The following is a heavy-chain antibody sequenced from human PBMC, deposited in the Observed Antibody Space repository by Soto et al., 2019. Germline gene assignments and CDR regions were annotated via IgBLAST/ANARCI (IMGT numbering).Heavy chain of an antibody. J-gene: IGHJ4*02. CDR2: IIPIFGTA. CDR3: ARSPDLRTIIVVVKRYYFDY. Sequence: VQLVQSGAEVKKPGSSVKVSCKASGGTFSSYAISWVRQAPGQGLEWMGGIIPIFGTANYAQKFQGRVTITADESTSTAYMELSSLRSEDTAVYYCARSPDLRTIIVVVKRYYFDYWGQGTLVTVSS. D-gene: IGHD3-22*01. V-gene: IGHV1-69*12. CDR1: GGTFSSYA.